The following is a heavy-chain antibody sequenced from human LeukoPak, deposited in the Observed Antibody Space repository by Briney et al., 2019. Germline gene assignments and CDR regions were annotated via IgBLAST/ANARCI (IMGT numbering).Heavy chain of an antibody. D-gene: IGHD6-19*01. CDR3: ARARVEYSSGWYYFDY. V-gene: IGHV1-18*01. Sequence: ASVKVSCKASGYTFTSYGISWVRQAPGQGLEWMGWISAYNGNTNHAQKLQGRVTMTTDTSTSTAYMELRSLRSDDTAVYYCARARVEYSSGWYYFDYWGQGTLVTVSS. CDR2: ISAYNGNT. CDR1: GYTFTSYG. J-gene: IGHJ4*02.